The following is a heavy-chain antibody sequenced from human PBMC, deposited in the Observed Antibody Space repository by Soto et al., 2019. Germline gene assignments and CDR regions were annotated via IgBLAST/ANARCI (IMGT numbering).Heavy chain of an antibody. Sequence: QVQLQESGPGLVKPSQTLSLTCTVSGGSISSGGYYWSWIRQHPGKGLEWIGYIYYSGSTYYNPSLMSRVTISVDTSKNQFSLKLSSVTAADTAVYYCAREIMITFGGVIVSGYFDYWGQGTLVTVSS. CDR3: AREIMITFGGVIVSGYFDY. V-gene: IGHV4-31*03. J-gene: IGHJ4*02. D-gene: IGHD3-16*02. CDR1: GGSISSGGYY. CDR2: IYYSGST.